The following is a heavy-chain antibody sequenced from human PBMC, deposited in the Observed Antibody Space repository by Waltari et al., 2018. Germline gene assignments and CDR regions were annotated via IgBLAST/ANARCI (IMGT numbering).Heavy chain of an antibody. D-gene: IGHD6-19*01. V-gene: IGHV1-69*01. CDR3: ARQSSGWYFLYYYGMDV. Sequence: QVQLVQSGAEVKKPGSSVKVSCKASGGTFSSYAISWVRQAPGQGLEWMGGIIPIFGTANYAQKFQGRVTITADESTSTAYMELSSLRSEDTAVYYCARQSSGWYFLYYYGMDVWGQGTTVTVSS. CDR1: GGTFSSYA. J-gene: IGHJ6*02. CDR2: IIPIFGTA.